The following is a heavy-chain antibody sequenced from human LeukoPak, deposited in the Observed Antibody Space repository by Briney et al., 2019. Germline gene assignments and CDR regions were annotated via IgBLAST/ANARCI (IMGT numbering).Heavy chain of an antibody. D-gene: IGHD3-10*01. V-gene: IGHV3-21*01. Sequence: PGGSLRLSCAASGFTFSSYSMNWVRQAPGKGLEWVSSISSSSSYIYYADSVKGRFTISRDSAKNSLYLQMNSLRAEDTAVYYCARGITMVRGVIFDAFDIWGQGTMVTVSS. CDR3: ARGITMVRGVIFDAFDI. CDR2: ISSSSSYI. CDR1: GFTFSSYS. J-gene: IGHJ3*02.